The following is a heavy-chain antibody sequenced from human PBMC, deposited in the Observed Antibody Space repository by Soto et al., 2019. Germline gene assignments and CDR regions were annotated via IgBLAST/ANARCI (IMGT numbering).Heavy chain of an antibody. CDR2: IYWDDDK. CDR3: AHRRSNGWYDFDY. D-gene: IGHD6-19*01. V-gene: IGHV2-5*02. J-gene: IGHJ4*02. Sequence: QITLKESGPTLVKPTQTLTLTCTFSGFSLSTSGVGVGWIRQPPGKALEWLALIYWDDDKRYSPFLKSRLTSTTERXKNQVVLTVTTMDPVDTATYYCAHRRSNGWYDFDYWGQGALVTVSS. CDR1: GFSLSTSGVG.